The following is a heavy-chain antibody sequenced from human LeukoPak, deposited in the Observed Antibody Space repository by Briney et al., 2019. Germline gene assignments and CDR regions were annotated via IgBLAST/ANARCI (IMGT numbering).Heavy chain of an antibody. D-gene: IGHD3-10*01. V-gene: IGHV4-34*12. Sequence: SETLSLTCAVYGGSFSGYYWGWIRQPPGKGLEWIGNIFYSGSTYYSPSLRSRVTISLDTSRNQFSLKLNSVTAADTAVYYCAKSNGYGLVDVWGQGTMVTVSS. CDR3: AKSNGYGLVDV. J-gene: IGHJ3*01. CDR1: GGSFSGYY. CDR2: IFYSGST.